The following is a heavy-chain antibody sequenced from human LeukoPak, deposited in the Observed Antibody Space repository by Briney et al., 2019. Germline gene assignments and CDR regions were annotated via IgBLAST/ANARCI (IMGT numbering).Heavy chain of an antibody. D-gene: IGHD6-25*01. CDR1: GFTFDDYA. V-gene: IGHV3-9*01. Sequence: PGGSLRLSCAASGFTFDDYAMHWVRQAPGKGPEWVSGISWNSGSIGYADSVKGRLTISRDNAKNSLYLQMNSLRAEDTALYYCAKGGIAAAGDSVYDYWGQGTLVTVSS. CDR2: ISWNSGSI. J-gene: IGHJ4*02. CDR3: AKGGIAAAGDSVYDY.